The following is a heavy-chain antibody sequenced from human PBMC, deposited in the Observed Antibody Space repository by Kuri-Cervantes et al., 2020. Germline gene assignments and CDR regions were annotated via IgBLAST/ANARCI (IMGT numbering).Heavy chain of an antibody. CDR2: IKSKTDGGTT. CDR1: GFTFSNAW. J-gene: IGHJ3*02. D-gene: IGHD3-3*01. V-gene: IGHV3-15*01. Sequence: LSLTCAASGFTFSNAWMSWVRQAPGKGLEWVGRIKSKTDGGTTDYAAPVKGRFTISRDDSKNTLYLQMNSLKTEDTAVYYCTVSLGVAYYDFWSGYVIWGQGTMVTVSS. CDR3: TVSLGVAYYDFWSGYVI.